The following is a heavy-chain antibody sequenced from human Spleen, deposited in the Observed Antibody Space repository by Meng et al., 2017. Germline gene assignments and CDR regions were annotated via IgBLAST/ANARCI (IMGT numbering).Heavy chain of an antibody. D-gene: IGHD6-13*01. CDR3: AKDGLKAAAGTGAFDI. CDR2: ISWDGGST. CDR1: GFTFDDYA. V-gene: IGHV3-43D*03. Sequence: GESLKISCAASGFTFDDYAMHWVRQAPGKGLEWVSLISWDGGSTYYADSVKGRFTISRDSSKNSLYLQMNSLRAEDTALYYCAKDGLKAAAGTGAFDIWGQGTMVTVSS. J-gene: IGHJ3*02.